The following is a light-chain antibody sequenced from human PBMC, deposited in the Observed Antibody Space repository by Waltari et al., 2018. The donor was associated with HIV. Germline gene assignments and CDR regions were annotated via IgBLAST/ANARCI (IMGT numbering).Light chain of an antibody. Sequence: QSALTQPASVSGSPGQSITISCIGTSSDVGGYSLSSWYQHHPGKAPQLLIFEDTERPSGVSNRFSASKSGTTASLTISGLLAEDAADYYCCSYGGFTTYVFGSGTKVTVL. CDR1: SSDVGGYSL. CDR2: EDT. J-gene: IGLJ1*01. V-gene: IGLV2-23*01. CDR3: CSYGGFTTYV.